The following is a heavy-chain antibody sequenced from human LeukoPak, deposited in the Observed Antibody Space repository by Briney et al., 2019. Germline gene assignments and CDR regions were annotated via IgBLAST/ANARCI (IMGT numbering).Heavy chain of an antibody. D-gene: IGHD2-2*01. Sequence: SETLSLTCAVYGGSFSGYYWSWIRQPPGKGLEWIGEINHSGSTNYNPSLKSRVTISVDTSKNQFSLKLSSVTAADTAVHYCARGDILLVPAAMTGSNWFDPWGQGTLVTVSS. J-gene: IGHJ5*02. CDR3: ARGDILLVPAAMTGSNWFDP. CDR2: INHSGST. CDR1: GGSFSGYY. V-gene: IGHV4-34*01.